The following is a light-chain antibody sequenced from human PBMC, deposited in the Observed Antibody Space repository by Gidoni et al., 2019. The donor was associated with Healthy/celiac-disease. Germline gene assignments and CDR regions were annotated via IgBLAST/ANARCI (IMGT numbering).Light chain of an antibody. CDR3: QQYYSTPPVT. CDR2: WAS. Sequence: IVMTPSPDSLAVSLGERATIHCKSSQSVLYSSNNKNYLAWYQQKPGQPPKLLIYWASTRESGVPDRFSGSGSGTDFTLTISSLQAEDVAVYYCQQYYSTPPVTFGQGTKLEIK. J-gene: IGKJ2*01. V-gene: IGKV4-1*01. CDR1: QSVLYSSNNKNY.